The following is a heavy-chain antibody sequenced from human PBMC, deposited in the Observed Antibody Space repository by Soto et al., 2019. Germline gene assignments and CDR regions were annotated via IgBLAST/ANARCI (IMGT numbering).Heavy chain of an antibody. D-gene: IGHD2-8*01. CDR1: GGTFSSYA. V-gene: IGHV1-69*05. CDR2: INPIFGTA. J-gene: IGHJ5*02. CDR3: ARGKPGYCTNGVCYPWFDP. Sequence: QVQLVQSGAEVKKPGSSVKVSCKASGGTFSSYAISWVRQAPGQGLEWMGGINPIFGTANYAQKCQGRVTITPNESTSTAYMELSSLRTEDTAVYYCARGKPGYCTNGVCYPWFDPWGQGTLVTVSS.